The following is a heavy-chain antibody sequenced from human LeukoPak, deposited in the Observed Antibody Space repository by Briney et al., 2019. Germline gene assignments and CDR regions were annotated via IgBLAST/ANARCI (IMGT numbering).Heavy chain of an antibody. CDR1: GYTFTSYA. D-gene: IGHD3-22*01. V-gene: IGHV1-69*13. Sequence: SVKVSCKASGYTFTSYAISWVRQAPGQGLEWMGGIIPIFGTANYAQKFQGRVTITADESTSTAYMELSSLRSEDTAVYYCAREVLGGYYNDYWGQGTLVTVSS. J-gene: IGHJ4*02. CDR2: IIPIFGTA. CDR3: AREVLGGYYNDY.